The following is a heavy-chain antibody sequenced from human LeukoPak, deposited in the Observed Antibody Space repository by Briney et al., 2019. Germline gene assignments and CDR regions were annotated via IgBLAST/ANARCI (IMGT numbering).Heavy chain of an antibody. Sequence: PGGSLRLSCAASGFTFSSYAMHWVRQAPGKGLEYVSAISSNGGSTYYANSVKGRFTISRDNSKNTLYLQMGSLRAEDMAVYYCARDGATVPASDYYYYYMDVWGKGTTVTVSS. V-gene: IGHV3-64*01. CDR1: GFTFSSYA. CDR3: ARDGATVPASDYYYYYMDV. CDR2: ISSNGGST. D-gene: IGHD2-2*01. J-gene: IGHJ6*03.